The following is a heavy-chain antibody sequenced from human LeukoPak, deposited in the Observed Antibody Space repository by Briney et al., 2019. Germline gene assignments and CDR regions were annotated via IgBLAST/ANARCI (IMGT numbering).Heavy chain of an antibody. CDR1: GFTFSSYG. CDR2: MSGSGGST. V-gene: IGHV3-23*01. D-gene: IGHD1-26*01. Sequence: GGSLRLSCAASGFTFSSYGMSWVRQAPGKGLERVSAMSGSGGSTYYADSVKGRFTISRDNSKNTLYLQMNSLRAEDTAVYYCAKGDTTWELPHDYWGQGTLVTVSS. CDR3: AKGDTTWELPHDY. J-gene: IGHJ4*02.